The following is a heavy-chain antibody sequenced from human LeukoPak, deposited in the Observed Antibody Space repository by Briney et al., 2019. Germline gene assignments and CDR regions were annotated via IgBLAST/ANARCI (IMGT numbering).Heavy chain of an antibody. CDR3: ARSADRVVRGAPPYYYYYVDV. V-gene: IGHV4-59*01. D-gene: IGHD3-10*01. J-gene: IGHJ6*03. Sequence: SETLSLTCTVSGGSINNYYWSWIRQPPGKGLEWLGYIYYNGNSNYNPSLKSRVTMSVDTSKNQFSLSLISVTAADTAVYYCARSADRVVRGAPPYYYYYVDVWGKGTTVTVSS. CDR1: GGSINNYY. CDR2: IYYNGNS.